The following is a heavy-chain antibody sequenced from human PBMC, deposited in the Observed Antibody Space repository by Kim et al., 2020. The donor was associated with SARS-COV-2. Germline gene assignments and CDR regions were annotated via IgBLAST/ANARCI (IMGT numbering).Heavy chain of an antibody. D-gene: IGHD6-6*01. V-gene: IGHV4-34*01. J-gene: IGHJ6*02. CDR3: ARHRIAARPGRVYYYYGMDV. CDR1: GGSFSGYY. Sequence: SETLSLTCAVYGGSFSGYYWSWIRQPPGKGLEWIGEINHSGSTNYNPSLKSRVTISVDTSKNQFSLKLSSVTAADTAVYYCARHRIAARPGRVYYYYGMDVCGQGNTVTVSS. CDR2: INHSGST.